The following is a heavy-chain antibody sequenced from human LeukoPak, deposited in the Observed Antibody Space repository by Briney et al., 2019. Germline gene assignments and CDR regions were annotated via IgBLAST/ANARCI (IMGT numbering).Heavy chain of an antibody. CDR3: ASWPLGYDYVWGSYRLYFEN. Sequence: SETLSLTCTVSGGSISSSSYYWGWIRQPPGKGLEWIGNIYYSGSTYYNPSLKSRVTISVDTSKNQFSLKLSSVTAADTAVYYCASWPLGYDYVWGSYRLYFENWGQGTLVTVSS. V-gene: IGHV4-39*07. CDR1: GGSISSSSYY. J-gene: IGHJ4*02. D-gene: IGHD3-16*02. CDR2: IYYSGST.